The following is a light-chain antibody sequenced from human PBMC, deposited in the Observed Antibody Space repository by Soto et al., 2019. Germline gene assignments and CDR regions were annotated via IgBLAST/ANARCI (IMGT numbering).Light chain of an antibody. Sequence: EIVLAQSPGTLSLSPGERATLSCRASQSVTNSFLAWYQQKPGQAPRLLIYGASRRATGIPARFSGSGSGTEFTLTISSLQSEDFAIYYCQQYNNWPRTFGQGTKVDIK. V-gene: IGKV3-15*01. CDR2: GAS. CDR3: QQYNNWPRT. J-gene: IGKJ1*01. CDR1: QSVTNS.